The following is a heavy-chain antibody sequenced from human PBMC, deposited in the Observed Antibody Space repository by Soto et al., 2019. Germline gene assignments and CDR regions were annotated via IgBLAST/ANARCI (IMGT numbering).Heavy chain of an antibody. V-gene: IGHV1-46*01. CDR1: GYTFTSYY. J-gene: IGHJ4*02. D-gene: IGHD6-13*01. CDR3: ARGIRRSRIAAAENTLDY. CDR2: INPSGGST. Sequence: ASVKVSCKASGYTFTSYYMHWVRQAPGQGLEWMGIINPSGGSTSYAQKFQGRVTMTRDTSTSTVYMELSSLRSEDTAVYYCARGIRRSRIAAAENTLDYWGQGTLVIVSS.